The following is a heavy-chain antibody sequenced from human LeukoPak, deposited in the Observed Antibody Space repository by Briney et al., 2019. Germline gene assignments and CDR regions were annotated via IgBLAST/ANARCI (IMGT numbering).Heavy chain of an antibody. D-gene: IGHD1-1*01. V-gene: IGHV6-1*01. Sequence: SQTLSLTCAISGDRVSSNSAAWNWIRQSPLRGLEWAGRTYYRYTWYTDFALSVKSQITINPDTSKNQFSLQLNAVTPDDTAVYYCVRDVTGFDYWGQGTLVAVSS. CDR1: GDRVSSNSAA. J-gene: IGHJ4*02. CDR2: TYYRYTWYT. CDR3: VRDVTGFDY.